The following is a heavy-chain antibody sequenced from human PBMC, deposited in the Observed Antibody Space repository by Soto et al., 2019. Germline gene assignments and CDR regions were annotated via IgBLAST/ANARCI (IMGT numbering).Heavy chain of an antibody. J-gene: IGHJ5*02. CDR1: GGSISSGGYY. CDR2: IYYSGST. Sequence: PSETLSLTCSVSGGSISSGGYYWSWIRQHPGKGLEWIGYIYYSGSTYYNPSLKSRVTISVDTSNNQLSLKLTSVTAADTAVYYCAGMVRGVIIFDPWGQGTLVTVSS. V-gene: IGHV4-31*03. CDR3: AGMVRGVIIFDP. D-gene: IGHD3-10*01.